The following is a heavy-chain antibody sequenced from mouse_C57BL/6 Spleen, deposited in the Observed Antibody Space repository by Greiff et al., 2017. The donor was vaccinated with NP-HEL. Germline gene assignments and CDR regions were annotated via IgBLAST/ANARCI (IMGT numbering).Heavy chain of an antibody. CDR2: IDPSDSYT. V-gene: IGHV1-50*01. Sequence: VQLQQPGAELVKPGASVKLSCKASGYTFTSYWMQWVKQRPGQGLEWIGEIDPSDSYTNYNQKFKGKATLTVDTSSSTAYMQLSSLTSEDSAVYYCAIMVTNYFDYWGQGTTLTVSS. D-gene: IGHD2-2*01. CDR3: AIMVTNYFDY. J-gene: IGHJ2*01. CDR1: GYTFTSYW.